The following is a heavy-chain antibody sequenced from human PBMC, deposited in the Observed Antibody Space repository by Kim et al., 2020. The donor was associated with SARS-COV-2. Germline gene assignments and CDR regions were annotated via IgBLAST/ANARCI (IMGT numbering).Heavy chain of an antibody. CDR1: GGSFSGYY. Sequence: SETLSLTCAVYGGSFSGYYWSWIRQPPGKGLEWIGEINHSGSTNYNPSLKSRVTISVDTSKNQFSLKLSSVTAADTAVYYCARGPMALNYWGQGTLVTVS. CDR3: ARGPMALNY. CDR2: INHSGST. V-gene: IGHV4-34*01. J-gene: IGHJ4*02.